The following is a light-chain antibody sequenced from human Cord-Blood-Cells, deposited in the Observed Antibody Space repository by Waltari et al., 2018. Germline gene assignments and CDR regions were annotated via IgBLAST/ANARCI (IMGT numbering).Light chain of an antibody. Sequence: DIQLTQSPSFLSASVADRVTITSRASQGISSYLAWYQQKPGKAPKLLIYAASTLQSGVPSRFSGSGSGTEFTLTISSLQPEDFATYYCQQLNSYPQTFGQGTKGEIK. J-gene: IGKJ1*01. V-gene: IGKV1-9*01. CDR2: AAS. CDR1: QGISSY. CDR3: QQLNSYPQT.